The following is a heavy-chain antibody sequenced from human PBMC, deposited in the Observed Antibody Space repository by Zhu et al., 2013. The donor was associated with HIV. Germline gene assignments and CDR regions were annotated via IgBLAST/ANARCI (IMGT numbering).Heavy chain of an antibody. J-gene: IGHJ6*02. Sequence: QVQLVQSGAEVQKPGASVRVSCKASGYKFINYYLTWVRQAPGQGLEWMGWINPRTGDTNYPEKFQGWVTMTSDASITTAYLELSTLKSDDTAVYFCARDRVGPDYYGLDVWGQGDHGDR. CDR3: ARDRVGPDYYGLDV. CDR2: INPRTGDT. CDR1: GYKFINYY. D-gene: IGHD3-10*01. V-gene: IGHV1-2*04.